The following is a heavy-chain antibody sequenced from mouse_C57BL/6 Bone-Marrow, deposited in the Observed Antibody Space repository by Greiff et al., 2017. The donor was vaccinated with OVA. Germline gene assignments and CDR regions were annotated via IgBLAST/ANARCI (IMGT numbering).Heavy chain of an antibody. CDR1: GFTFSSYA. V-gene: IGHV5-9-1*02. D-gene: IGHD2-3*01. J-gene: IGHJ4*01. CDR3: TRDGYYAMDY. CDR2: ISSGGDYI. Sequence: EVKLVVESGEGLVKPGGSLKLSCAASGFTFSSYAMSWVRQTPEKRLEWVAYISSGGDYIYYADTVKGRFTISRDNARNTLYLQMSSLKSEDTAMYYCTRDGYYAMDYWGQGTSVTVSS.